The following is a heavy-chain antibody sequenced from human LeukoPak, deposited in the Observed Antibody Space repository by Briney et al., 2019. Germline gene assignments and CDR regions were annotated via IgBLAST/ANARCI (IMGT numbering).Heavy chain of an antibody. V-gene: IGHV3-74*01. D-gene: IGHD3-22*01. J-gene: IGHJ4*02. CDR3: ARVLTGSLYYDSSGFRY. CDR2: INSDGSST. Sequence: RGSLRLSCAASGFTFSSYWMHWVRQAPGKGLVWVSRINSDGSSTSHADSVKGRFTISRDNAKNTLYLQMNSLRAEDTAVYYCARVLTGSLYYDSSGFRYWGQGTLVTVSS. CDR1: GFTFSSYW.